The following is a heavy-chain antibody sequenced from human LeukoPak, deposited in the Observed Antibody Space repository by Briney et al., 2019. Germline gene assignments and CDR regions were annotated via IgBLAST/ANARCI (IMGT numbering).Heavy chain of an antibody. J-gene: IGHJ4*02. Sequence: PSETLSLTCTVSGGFISSSSYYWGWIRQPPGKGLEWIGSIYYSGSTYYNPSLKSRVTLSVDTSKNQFSLKLSSVTAADTAVYYCAREDYYDSSGYYLDCWGQGTLVTVSS. CDR1: GGFISSSSYY. CDR2: IYYSGST. V-gene: IGHV4-39*01. CDR3: AREDYYDSSGYYLDC. D-gene: IGHD3-22*01.